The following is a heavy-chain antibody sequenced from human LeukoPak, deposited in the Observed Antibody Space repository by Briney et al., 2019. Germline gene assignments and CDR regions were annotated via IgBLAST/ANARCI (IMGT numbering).Heavy chain of an antibody. J-gene: IGHJ4*02. CDR1: GFTFSDYW. CDR3: ARDIPSGFYTPDY. CDR2: IETDGDEK. Sequence: PGGSLRLCCVASGFTFSDYWMSWVRQAPGMGLEWVANIETDGDEKKYVDSVKGRFTISRDNASNTLYLQMSSLRVEDTAVYYCARDIPSGFYTPDYWGRGTLVTVSS. V-gene: IGHV3-7*01. D-gene: IGHD5-12*01.